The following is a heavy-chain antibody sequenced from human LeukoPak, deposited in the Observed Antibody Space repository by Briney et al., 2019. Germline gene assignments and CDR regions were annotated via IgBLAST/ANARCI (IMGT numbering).Heavy chain of an antibody. D-gene: IGHD3-22*01. Sequence: GGSPRLSCAASGFTFSSYSMNWVRQAPGKGLEWVPSISSSSSYIYYADSVKGRFTISRDNAKNSLYLQMNSLRAEDTAVYYCARDQSNYYDSSGYYAVWGQGTTVTVSS. CDR3: ARDQSNYYDSSGYYAV. CDR1: GFTFSSYS. J-gene: IGHJ6*02. CDR2: ISSSSSYI. V-gene: IGHV3-21*01.